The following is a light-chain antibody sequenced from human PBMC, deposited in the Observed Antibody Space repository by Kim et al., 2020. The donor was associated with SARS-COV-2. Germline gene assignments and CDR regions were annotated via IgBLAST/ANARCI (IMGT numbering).Light chain of an antibody. CDR1: QSISSTF. J-gene: IGKJ2*01. V-gene: IGKV3-20*01. Sequence: EIVLTQSPDTLSLSPGEGATLSCRASQSISSTFLAWYQHKPGQAPRLLIYGASLRATGIPDRFSGSGSGTDFTLTISRLEPEDFAVYYCQQYLMSLPGYIFGQGTKLDI. CDR2: GAS. CDR3: QQYLMSLPGYI.